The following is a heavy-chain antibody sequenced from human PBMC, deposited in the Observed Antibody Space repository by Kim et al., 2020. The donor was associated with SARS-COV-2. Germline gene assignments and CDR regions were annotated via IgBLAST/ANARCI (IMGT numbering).Heavy chain of an antibody. V-gene: IGHV3-48*03. D-gene: IGHD3-10*01. J-gene: IGHJ4*02. CDR3: ARDLGTYPSDF. CDR2: I. Sequence: IYYADSVEGRFTISRDNAKTSLYLQMNGLRAEDSAIYYCARDLGTYPSDFWGQGTLVTVSS.